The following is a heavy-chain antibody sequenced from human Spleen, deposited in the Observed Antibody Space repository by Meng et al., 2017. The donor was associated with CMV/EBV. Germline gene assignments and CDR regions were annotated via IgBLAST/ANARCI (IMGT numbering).Heavy chain of an antibody. CDR3: TTDWGYCSSTSCSHYGMDV. CDR2: IKSKTDGGTT. V-gene: IGHV3-15*01. D-gene: IGHD2-2*01. J-gene: IGHJ6*02. CDR1: GFTFSNAW. Sequence: GGSLRLSCAASGFTFSNAWMSWVRQAPGKGLEWVGRIKSKTDGGTTDYAAPVKGRFTISRDDSKNTLYLQMNSLKTEDTAVYYCTTDWGYCSSTSCSHYGMDVWGQGTTVTVS.